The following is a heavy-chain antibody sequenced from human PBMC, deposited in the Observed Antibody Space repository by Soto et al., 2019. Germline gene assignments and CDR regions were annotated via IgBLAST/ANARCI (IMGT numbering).Heavy chain of an antibody. CDR2: INPNSGGT. J-gene: IGHJ6*02. Sequence: ASVKVSCKASGYTFTGYYMHWVRQAPGQGPEWMGWINPNSGGTNYAQKFQGWVTMTRDTSISTAYMELSRLRSDDTAVYYCARQPRGPYYYYYGMDVWGQGTTVTVSS. CDR1: GYTFTGYY. V-gene: IGHV1-2*04. D-gene: IGHD3-10*01. CDR3: ARQPRGPYYYYYGMDV.